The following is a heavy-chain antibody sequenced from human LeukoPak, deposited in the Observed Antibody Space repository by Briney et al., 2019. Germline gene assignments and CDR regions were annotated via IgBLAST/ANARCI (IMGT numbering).Heavy chain of an antibody. CDR1: GYTFTGYY. J-gene: IGHJ5*02. Sequence: GASVKVSCKASGYTFTGYYMHWVRQAPGQGLEWMGWINPNSGGTNYAQKFQGRVTMTRDTSLSTAYMELSRLRSDDTAVYYCARVVVVVAARYNWFDPWGQGTLVTVSS. CDR3: ARVVVVVAARYNWFDP. V-gene: IGHV1-2*02. D-gene: IGHD2-15*01. CDR2: INPNSGGT.